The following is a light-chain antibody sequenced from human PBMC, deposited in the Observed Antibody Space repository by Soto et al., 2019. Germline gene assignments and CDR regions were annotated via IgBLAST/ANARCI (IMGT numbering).Light chain of an antibody. CDR2: NNN. CDR1: SSNIGNNI. Sequence: QSVLTQPPSASGTPGQRVTISCSGTSSNIGNNIVNWYQQLPGTAPKLLIYNNNQRPSGVPDRFSGSKSGTSASLAISGLQSEDEADYYCATWDDSLSGGVFGGGTQLTVL. V-gene: IGLV1-44*01. CDR3: ATWDDSLSGGV. J-gene: IGLJ3*02.